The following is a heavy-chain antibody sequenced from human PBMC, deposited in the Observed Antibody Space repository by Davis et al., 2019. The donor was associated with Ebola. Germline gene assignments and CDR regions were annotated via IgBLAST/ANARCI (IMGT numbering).Heavy chain of an antibody. CDR2: ISGSSSLI. CDR1: GFYFRSGS. CDR3: VSAVCITSSCYRRYFDS. Sequence: PGGSLRLSCPASGFYFRSGSMNWVRQAPGKGLEWLSSISGSSSLIYYAASVKGRFTISRDNAKNSVFLQMNNLRVDDTAVYYCVSAVCITSSCYRRYFDSWGQGTLVAVSS. V-gene: IGHV3-21*01. J-gene: IGHJ4*02. D-gene: IGHD3-10*01.